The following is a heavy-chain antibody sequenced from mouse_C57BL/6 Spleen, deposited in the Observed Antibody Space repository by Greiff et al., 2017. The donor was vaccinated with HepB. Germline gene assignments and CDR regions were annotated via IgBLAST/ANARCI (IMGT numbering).Heavy chain of an antibody. J-gene: IGHJ3*01. Sequence: VKLMESGPELVKPGASVKISCKASGYAFSSSWMNWVKQRPGKGLEWIGRIYPGDGDTNYNGKFKGKATLTADKSSSTAYMQLSSLTSEDSAVYFCSRLGDDDWFAYWGQGTLVTVSA. CDR1: GYAFSSSW. CDR2: IYPGDGDT. V-gene: IGHV1-82*01. CDR3: SRLGDDDWFAY. D-gene: IGHD2-13*01.